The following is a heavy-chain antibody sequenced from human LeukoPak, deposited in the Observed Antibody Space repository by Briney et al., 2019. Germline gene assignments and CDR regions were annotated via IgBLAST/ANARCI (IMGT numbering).Heavy chain of an antibody. Sequence: SVKVSCKASGGTFSSYAISWVRQAPGQGLEWMGGIIPIFGTANYAQKFQGRVTITADESTSTAYMELSSLRSEDTAVYYCARGIPCSGGSCYSDHFDYWGQGTLVTVSS. CDR3: ARGIPCSGGSCYSDHFDY. V-gene: IGHV1-69*13. D-gene: IGHD2-15*01. J-gene: IGHJ4*02. CDR1: GGTFSSYA. CDR2: IIPIFGTA.